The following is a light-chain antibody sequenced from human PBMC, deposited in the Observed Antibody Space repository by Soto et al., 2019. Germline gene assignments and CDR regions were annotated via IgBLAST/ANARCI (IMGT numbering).Light chain of an antibody. V-gene: IGLV4-69*01. Sequence: QSVLTQSPSASASLGASVKLTCTLSSGHSNYAITWHQQQPEKGPRYLMKVNSDGSHSKGDGIPDRFSGSSSGAERYLTISGLQSEDEADYYCQTWGTGIVVFGGGPKLTVL. J-gene: IGLJ2*01. CDR3: QTWGTGIVV. CDR1: SGHSNYA. CDR2: VNSDGSH.